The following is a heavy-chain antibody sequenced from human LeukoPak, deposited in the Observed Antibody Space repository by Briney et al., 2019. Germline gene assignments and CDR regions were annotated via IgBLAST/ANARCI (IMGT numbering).Heavy chain of an antibody. CDR1: GYTFTSYY. CDR2: INPSGGST. Sequence: ASVKVSCKASGYTFTSYYMHWVRQAPGQGLEWMGIINPSGGSTSYAQKFQGRVTMTRDMSTSTVYMELSSLRSEDTAVYYCARSRSTRYYYYYYMDVWGKGTTVTVSS. D-gene: IGHD2/OR15-2a*01. J-gene: IGHJ6*03. CDR3: ARSRSTRYYYYYYMDV. V-gene: IGHV1-46*01.